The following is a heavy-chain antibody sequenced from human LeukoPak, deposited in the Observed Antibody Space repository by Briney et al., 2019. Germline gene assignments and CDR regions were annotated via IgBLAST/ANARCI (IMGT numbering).Heavy chain of an antibody. CDR2: ISYDGSNK. CDR1: GFTFSSYA. CDR3: AKDIEQWLSQGRDY. D-gene: IGHD6-19*01. J-gene: IGHJ4*02. Sequence: GGSLRLSCAASGFTFSSYAMHWVRQAPGKGLEWVAVISYDGSNKYYADSVKGRFTISRDNAKNSLYLQMNSLRAEDTALYYCAKDIEQWLSQGRDYWGQGTLVTVSS. V-gene: IGHV3-30-3*01.